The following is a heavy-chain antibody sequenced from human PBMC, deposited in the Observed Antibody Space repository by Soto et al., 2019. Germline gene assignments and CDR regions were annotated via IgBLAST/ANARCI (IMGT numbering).Heavy chain of an antibody. CDR1: GFTFSSYA. J-gene: IGHJ3*02. D-gene: IGHD1-1*01. Sequence: EVQLLESGGGLVQPGGSLRLSCAASGFTFSSYAMSWVRQAPGKGLEWVSAISGSGASTYYADSVKGRFTISRDNSAKTLYVQMNSLRAEDKALYYCEKDARSNWNKGNYNDAFDIWGQGTMVTVSS. V-gene: IGHV3-23*01. CDR2: ISGSGAST. CDR3: EKDARSNWNKGNYNDAFDI.